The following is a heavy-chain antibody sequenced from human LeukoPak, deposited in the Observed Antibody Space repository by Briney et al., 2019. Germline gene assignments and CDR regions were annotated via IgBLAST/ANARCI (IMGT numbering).Heavy chain of an antibody. D-gene: IGHD2-21*01. Sequence: SETLSLTCTVSGYSISTGYYWDWIRQPPGKGLEWIGTFYHGGSTYYNPSLKSRVTISVDTSKNQFSLKVSSVTAADTAVYYCARHIGGRYYYYYMDVWGKGTTVTISS. J-gene: IGHJ6*03. CDR1: GYSISTGYY. CDR3: ARHIGGRYYYYYMDV. CDR2: FYHGGST. V-gene: IGHV4-38-2*02.